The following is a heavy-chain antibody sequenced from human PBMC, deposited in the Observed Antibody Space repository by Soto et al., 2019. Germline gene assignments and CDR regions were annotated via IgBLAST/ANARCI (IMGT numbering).Heavy chain of an antibody. CDR1: GFTFSNYG. V-gene: IGHV1-18*03. J-gene: IGHJ6*02. CDR3: ARDIESVTAKHFFYYYAMDV. Sequence: QGQLVQSGAEVKKPGASVKLSCKASGFTFSNYGLNWVRQAPGQGLEWMGWVSANNGHTNYAQNLQGRVSMTTDTSKSTAYMELRGLTFDDMAVYSCARDIESVTAKHFFYYYAMDVWGQGTTVTVSS. D-gene: IGHD6-6*01. CDR2: VSANNGHT.